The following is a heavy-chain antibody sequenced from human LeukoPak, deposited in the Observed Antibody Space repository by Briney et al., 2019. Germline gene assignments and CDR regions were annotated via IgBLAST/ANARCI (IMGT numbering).Heavy chain of an antibody. D-gene: IGHD3-22*01. CDR1: GGSISSSSYY. CDR2: VNHRGDT. Sequence: PSETLSLTCTVSGGSISSSSYYWGWVRQPPGKGLEWIGEVNHRGDTNYKPSLKSRVTMSMDTSKDEFSLTLSSVTAADTAMYYCARVRRDYVSSGRRYYFDYWGQGRLVTVSS. J-gene: IGHJ4*02. CDR3: ARVRRDYVSSGRRYYFDY. V-gene: IGHV4-39*07.